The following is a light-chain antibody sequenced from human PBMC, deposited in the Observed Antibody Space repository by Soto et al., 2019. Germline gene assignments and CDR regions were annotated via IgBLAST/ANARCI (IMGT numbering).Light chain of an antibody. V-gene: IGKV3-11*01. J-gene: IGKJ4*01. CDR3: QQRSNWPLT. Sequence: EIVLTQSPATLSLSPGARATLSCRARQSVSSYLAWYPQNPGQAPRLLIYDASNRATGIPARFSGSGSGTDFTLTISSLEPEDFAVYYCQQRSNWPLTFGGGTKVDIK. CDR2: DAS. CDR1: QSVSSY.